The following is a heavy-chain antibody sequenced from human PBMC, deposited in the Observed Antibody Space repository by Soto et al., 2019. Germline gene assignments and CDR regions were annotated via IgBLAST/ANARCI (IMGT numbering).Heavy chain of an antibody. CDR3: AMASWIQLHYGMDV. D-gene: IGHD5-18*01. J-gene: IGHJ6*02. Sequence: SETLSRTSAFYGVFFSGHYWSWIRQPPGKGLEWIGEINNSGSTNYNPSLKSRVTISVDKSKNQFSLKLSSVTAADTAVYYCAMASWIQLHYGMDVWGQGPTVTVSS. CDR1: GVFFSGHY. CDR2: INNSGST. V-gene: IGHV4-34*01.